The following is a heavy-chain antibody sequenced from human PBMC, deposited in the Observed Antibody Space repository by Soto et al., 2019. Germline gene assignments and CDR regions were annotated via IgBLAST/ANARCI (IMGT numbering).Heavy chain of an antibody. Sequence: SETLSLTCIVSGDSISRIDYYWTWIRQHPEKGLEWIGNIYFRGNTYYSPSLESRLTISVDTSKNQFSLKLTSVTAADTAVYYCAREGGSYDSGGYLIRGAFDIWGQGTMVPVSS. CDR1: GDSISRIDYY. CDR2: IYFRGNT. CDR3: AREGGSYDSGGYLIRGAFDI. J-gene: IGHJ3*02. V-gene: IGHV4-31*03. D-gene: IGHD3-22*01.